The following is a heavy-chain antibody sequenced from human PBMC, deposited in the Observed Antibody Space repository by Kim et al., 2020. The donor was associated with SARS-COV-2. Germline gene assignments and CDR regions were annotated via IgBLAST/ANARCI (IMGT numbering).Heavy chain of an antibody. V-gene: IGHV3-11*06. CDR2: ISSSSSYT. Sequence: GGSLRLSCAASGFTFSDYYMSWIRQAPGKGLEWVSYISSSSSYTNYADSVKGRFTISRDNAKNSLYLQMNSLRAEDTAVYYCASTVTKGNYDDPDAFDIWGQGTMVTVSS. J-gene: IGHJ3*02. CDR3: ASTVTKGNYDDPDAFDI. CDR1: GFTFSDYY. D-gene: IGHD4-4*01.